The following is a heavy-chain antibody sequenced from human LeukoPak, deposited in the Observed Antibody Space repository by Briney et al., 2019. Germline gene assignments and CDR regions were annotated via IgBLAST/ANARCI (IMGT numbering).Heavy chain of an antibody. D-gene: IGHD3-10*01. Sequence: GGSLRLSCAASGFTFSSYAMHWVRQAPGKGLEWVAVISYDGSNKYYADSVKGRFTISRDNSKNTLYLQMNSLRAEDTAVYYCAKTYYSSRAHYYYYYYMDVWGKGTTVTISS. CDR1: GFTFSSYA. V-gene: IGHV3-30*04. J-gene: IGHJ6*03. CDR3: AKTYYSSRAHYYYYYYMDV. CDR2: ISYDGSNK.